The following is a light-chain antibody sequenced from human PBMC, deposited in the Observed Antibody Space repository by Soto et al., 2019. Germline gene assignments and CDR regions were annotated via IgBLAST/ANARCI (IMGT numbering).Light chain of an antibody. V-gene: IGLV1-47*01. J-gene: IGLJ3*02. Sequence: QSVLTQPPSASGTPGQRVTISCSGSSSNIGSNYVYWYQQLPGTAPQLLIYRNNHRPSGVPDRFSASKSATSASLAISGLRYEDEADYYCAAWDDSLSGWVFGGGTKLTVL. CDR3: AAWDDSLSGWV. CDR2: RNN. CDR1: SSNIGSNY.